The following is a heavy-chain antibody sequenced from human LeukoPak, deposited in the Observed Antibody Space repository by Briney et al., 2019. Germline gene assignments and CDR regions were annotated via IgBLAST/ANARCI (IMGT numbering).Heavy chain of an antibody. V-gene: IGHV5-51*01. J-gene: IGHJ3*02. CDR2: IYPGDSDT. CDR3: ASFGCSSTSCYWGYDAFDT. CDR1: GYSFTSYW. Sequence: GESLKISCKGSGYSFTSYWIGWVRQMPGKGLEWMGIIYPGDSDTRYSPSFQGQVTISADKSISTAYLQWSSLKASDTAMYYCASFGCSSTSCYWGYDAFDTWGQGTMVTVSS. D-gene: IGHD2-2*01.